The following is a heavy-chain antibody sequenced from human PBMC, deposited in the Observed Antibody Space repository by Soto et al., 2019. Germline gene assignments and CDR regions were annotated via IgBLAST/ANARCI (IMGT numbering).Heavy chain of an antibody. J-gene: IGHJ4*02. Sequence: QVQLQESGPGLVKPSGTLSLTCAVSGGSISSSYWWSWVRQPPGKGLEWIGEISHSGSTTYNPSLKSRVPISLDKAENPFSLRLSSVTGADTAVYYCARSSGWYMLDYWGQGTLVTVSS. D-gene: IGHD6-19*01. CDR1: GGSISSSYW. V-gene: IGHV4-4*02. CDR2: ISHSGST. CDR3: ARSSGWYMLDY.